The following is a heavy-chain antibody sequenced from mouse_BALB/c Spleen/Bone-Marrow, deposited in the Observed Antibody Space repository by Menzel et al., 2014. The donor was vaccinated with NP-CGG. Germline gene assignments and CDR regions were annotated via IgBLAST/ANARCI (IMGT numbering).Heavy chain of an antibody. CDR1: GYTFTDYY. V-gene: IGHV1-19*01. J-gene: IGHJ4*01. D-gene: IGHD2-1*01. CDR2: VNPYNGGT. CDR3: AISPYGNFYAMDY. Sequence: EVKVVESGPELVKPGASVKMSCKASGYTFTDYYMDWVKQSHGESFEWIGRVNPYNGGTSYNQKFKGKATLTVDKSSSTAYMELNSLTSEDSAVYYCAISPYGNFYAMDYWGQGTSVTVSS.